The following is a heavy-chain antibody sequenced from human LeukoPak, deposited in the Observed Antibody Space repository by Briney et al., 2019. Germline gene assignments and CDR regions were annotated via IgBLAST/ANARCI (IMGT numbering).Heavy chain of an antibody. Sequence: SETLSLTCTVSGGSISSSSYYWGWIRQPPGKGLEWIGSIYYSGSTYYNPSLKSRVTISVDTSKDQFSLKLSSVTAADTAVYYCASITMVRGVRYFDYWGQGTLVTVSS. CDR2: IYYSGST. J-gene: IGHJ4*02. D-gene: IGHD3-10*01. V-gene: IGHV4-39*01. CDR3: ASITMVRGVRYFDY. CDR1: GGSISSSSYY.